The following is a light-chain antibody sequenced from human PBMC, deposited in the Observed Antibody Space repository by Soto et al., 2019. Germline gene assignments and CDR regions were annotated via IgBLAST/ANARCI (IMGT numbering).Light chain of an antibody. CDR3: CSYTASYTYV. V-gene: IGLV2-11*01. Sequence: QSALTQPRSVSGSPGQSVTISCTGTSSNVGNYNYVSWYRHHPGKAPKLMIYDASKRPSGVPDRFSGSKAGNTASLTISGLQAEAEADYYCCSYTASYTYVFGTGTKLTVL. J-gene: IGLJ1*01. CDR2: DAS. CDR1: SSNVGNYNY.